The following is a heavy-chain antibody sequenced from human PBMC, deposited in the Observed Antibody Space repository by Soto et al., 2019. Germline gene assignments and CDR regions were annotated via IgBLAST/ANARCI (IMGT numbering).Heavy chain of an antibody. Sequence: QVLLVESGGGVVQPGRSLRLSCAASGFTFSSYAMHWVRQAPGKGLEWVAVISYDGSNKYYADSVKGRFTISRDNSKNTLYRQMNSLRAEDTAVYYCARPLWRNDYNWGYFDLWGRGTLVTVSS. CDR3: ARPLWRNDYNWGYFDL. D-gene: IGHD4-4*01. CDR2: ISYDGSNK. J-gene: IGHJ2*01. CDR1: GFTFSSYA. V-gene: IGHV3-30-3*01.